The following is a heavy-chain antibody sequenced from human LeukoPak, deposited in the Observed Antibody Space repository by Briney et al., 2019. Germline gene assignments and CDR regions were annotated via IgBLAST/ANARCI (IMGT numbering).Heavy chain of an antibody. D-gene: IGHD3-10*01. Sequence: SETLSLTCTVSGGSISYYYWSWIRQPPGKGLEWIGYIYHSGSTYYNPSLKSRVTISVDRSKNQFSLKLSSVTAADTAVYYCAREYGSGSYSHFDYWGQGTLVTVSS. CDR2: IYHSGST. J-gene: IGHJ4*02. V-gene: IGHV4-30-2*01. CDR3: AREYGSGSYSHFDY. CDR1: GGSISYYY.